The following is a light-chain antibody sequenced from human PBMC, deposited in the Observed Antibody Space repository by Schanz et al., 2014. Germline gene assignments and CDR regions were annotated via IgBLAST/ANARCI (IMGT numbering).Light chain of an antibody. CDR1: SSDVGNYNY. CDR2: EVS. J-gene: IGLJ3*02. V-gene: IGLV2-8*01. CDR3: SSYAGSNTQV. Sequence: QSALTQPPSASGSPGQSVTISCTGTSSDVGNYNYVSWYQHHPGKAPKLMIYEVSKRPSGVPDRFSGSKSGNTASLTVSGLQAEDEADYYCSSYAGSNTQVFGGGTKLTVL.